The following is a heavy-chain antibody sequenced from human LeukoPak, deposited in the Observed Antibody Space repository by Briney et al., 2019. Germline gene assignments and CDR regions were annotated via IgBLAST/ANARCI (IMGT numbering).Heavy chain of an antibody. CDR1: GYSFTSYW. V-gene: IGHV5-51*01. Sequence: GESLKISCKGSGYSFTSYWIGWVRQMPGKGLEWMGIIYPGDSDARYSPSFQGQVTISADKSISTVYLQWSSLKASDTAMYYCARRGSSWCYYFDYWGQGTLVTVSS. CDR2: IYPGDSDA. CDR3: ARRGSSWCYYFDY. D-gene: IGHD6-13*01. J-gene: IGHJ4*02.